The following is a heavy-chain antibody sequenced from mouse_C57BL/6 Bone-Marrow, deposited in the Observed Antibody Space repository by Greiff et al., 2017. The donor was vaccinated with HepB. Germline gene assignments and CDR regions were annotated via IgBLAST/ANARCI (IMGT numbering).Heavy chain of an antibody. Sequence: VQLKESGPGLVKPSQSLSLTCSVTGYSITSGYYWNWIRQFPGNKLEWMGYISYDGSNNYNPSLKNRISITRDTSKNQFFLKLNSVTTEDTATYYCARKHYGSPWFAYWGQGTLVTVSA. D-gene: IGHD1-1*01. J-gene: IGHJ3*01. CDR2: ISYDGSN. V-gene: IGHV3-6*01. CDR1: GYSITSGYY. CDR3: ARKHYGSPWFAY.